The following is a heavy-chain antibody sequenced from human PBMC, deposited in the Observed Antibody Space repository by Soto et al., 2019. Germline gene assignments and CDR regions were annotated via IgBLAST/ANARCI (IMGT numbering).Heavy chain of an antibody. CDR3: ARRWGPTFDF. J-gene: IGHJ4*02. Sequence: PSETLSLTCTVSGGSISSGDYYWSWIRQPPGKGLEWIGYIYYSGSTNYNPSLKSRVTISVDASKNQFSLKLSPVTAADTAVYFCARRWGPTFDFWGQGTLVTVSS. D-gene: IGHD1-26*01. CDR1: GGSISSGDYY. V-gene: IGHV4-61*08. CDR2: IYYSGST.